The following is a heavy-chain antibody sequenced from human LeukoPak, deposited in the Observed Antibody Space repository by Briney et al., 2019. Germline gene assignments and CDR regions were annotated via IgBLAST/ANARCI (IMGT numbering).Heavy chain of an antibody. CDR3: ARLREIPVFGVVTKSTSYFDY. V-gene: IGHV3-7*01. J-gene: IGHJ4*02. Sequence: GGSLRLSCEASGFSFSGAAMHWVRQAPGKGLELVANIKQDRSEKYYVDSVKGRFTISRDNAKNSLYLQMNSLRAEDTAVYYCARLREIPVFGVVTKSTSYFDYWGQGTLVTVSS. CDR1: GFSFSGAA. D-gene: IGHD3-3*01. CDR2: IKQDRSEK.